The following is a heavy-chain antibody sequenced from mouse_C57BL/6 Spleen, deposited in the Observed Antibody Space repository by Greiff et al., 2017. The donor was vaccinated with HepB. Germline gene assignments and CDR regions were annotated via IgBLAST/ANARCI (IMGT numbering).Heavy chain of an antibody. CDR1: GYAFSSYW. V-gene: IGHV1-80*01. CDR2: IYPGDGDT. J-gene: IGHJ4*01. D-gene: IGHD1-1*01. Sequence: LQESGAELVKPGASVKISCKASGYAFSSYWMNWVKQRPGKGLEWIGQIYPGDGDTNYNGKFKGKATLTADKSSSTAYMQLSSLTSEDSAVYFCARDYYGSSLYYAMDYWGQGTSVTVSS. CDR3: ARDYYGSSLYYAMDY.